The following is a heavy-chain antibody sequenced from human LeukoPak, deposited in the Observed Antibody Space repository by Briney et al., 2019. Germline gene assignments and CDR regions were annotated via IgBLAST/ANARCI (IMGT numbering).Heavy chain of an antibody. CDR2: ISWNSGFI. CDR3: AKDSEELELPGNYFDY. V-gene: IGHV3-9*01. CDR1: GFTFGDYA. D-gene: IGHD1-7*01. J-gene: IGHJ4*02. Sequence: GGSLRLSCTASGFTFGDYAMHWVRQAPGKGLEWVSGISWNSGFIGYADSVRGRFTISRDNAKNSLYLQMNSLRAEDTALYYCAKDSEELELPGNYFDYWGQGTLVTVSS.